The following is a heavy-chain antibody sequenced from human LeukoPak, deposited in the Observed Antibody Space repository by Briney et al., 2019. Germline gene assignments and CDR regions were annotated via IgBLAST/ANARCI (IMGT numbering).Heavy chain of an antibody. D-gene: IGHD6-19*01. V-gene: IGHV4-59*01. CDR2: IYYSGSST. Sequence: SETLSLTCTVSGGSISNYYWSWIRQPPGKGLEWIGCIYYSGSSTNYNPSLKSRVTISVDTSKNQFSLNLNSVTAADTAVYYCARVDNSGWYTMDYWGQGTLVTVSS. CDR1: GGSISNYY. CDR3: ARVDNSGWYTMDY. J-gene: IGHJ4*02.